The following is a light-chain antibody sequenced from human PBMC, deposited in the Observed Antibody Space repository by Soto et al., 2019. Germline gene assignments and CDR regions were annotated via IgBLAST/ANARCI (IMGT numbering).Light chain of an antibody. Sequence: QSVLTQPASVSGSPGQSITISCTGTISDVWGNKFVSWYQQYPGKAPKLMICDVSNRPSGVSNRFSGSKSGNTASLTISGLQAEDEADYYCSSYTSSSTFGVFGTGTKVTVL. J-gene: IGLJ1*01. CDR3: SSYTSSSTFGV. CDR2: DVS. V-gene: IGLV2-14*03. CDR1: ISDVWGNKF.